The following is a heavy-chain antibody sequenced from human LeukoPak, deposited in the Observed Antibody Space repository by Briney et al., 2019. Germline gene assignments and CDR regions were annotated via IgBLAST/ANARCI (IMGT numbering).Heavy chain of an antibody. Sequence: SETLSLTCTVSGASISGSYWSWVRQPPGKRLEWIGFIYYNGNTNSNPSLKSRVTISVDTSNNQFSLKLSSVTAADTAVYYCVRGNYDNRGYSNAFDIWGQGAMVTVSS. D-gene: IGHD3-22*01. V-gene: IGHV4-59*01. J-gene: IGHJ3*02. CDR2: IYYNGNT. CDR3: VRGNYDNRGYSNAFDI. CDR1: GASISGSY.